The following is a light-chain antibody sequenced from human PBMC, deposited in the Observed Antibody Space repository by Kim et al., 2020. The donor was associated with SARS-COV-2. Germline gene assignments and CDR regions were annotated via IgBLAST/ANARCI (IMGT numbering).Light chain of an antibody. CDR1: SSNIGMNP. CDR3: ATWDDNLNGYV. V-gene: IGLV1-44*01. J-gene: IGLJ1*01. Sequence: QSVLTQPPSVSETPGQRVTFSCSGSSSNIGMNPVNWYQHFPGAAPKILIFDDNQRPSGIPDRFSGSKSGASASLAISGLQSDDEAEYYCATWDDNLNGYVFGTGTKVTVL. CDR2: DDN.